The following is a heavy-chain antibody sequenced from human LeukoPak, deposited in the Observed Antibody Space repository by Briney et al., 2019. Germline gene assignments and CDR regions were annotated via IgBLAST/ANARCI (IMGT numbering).Heavy chain of an antibody. CDR2: SSTSGSA. V-gene: IGHV4-4*07. CDR1: GDSISYNY. J-gene: IGHJ5*02. Sequence: PSETLSLTCTVSGDSISYNYWSWIRQPAGKGLEWIGRSSTSGSADYNPSLKSRVTMSVDTSKNQFSLQLNSVTAADAAVYYCARVVSATGGSGHVGFDPWGQGTLVTVSS. CDR3: ARVVSATGGSGHVGFDP. D-gene: IGHD3-10*01.